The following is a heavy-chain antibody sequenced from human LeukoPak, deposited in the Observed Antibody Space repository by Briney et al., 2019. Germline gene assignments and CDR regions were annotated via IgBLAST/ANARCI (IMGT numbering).Heavy chain of an antibody. D-gene: IGHD2-2*01. Sequence: PGRSLRLSCAASGFTFSSYGMHGVRQAPGQGLEWVAVIWNDGSNKYYVDSAKGRFTISRDNSKNTLYLQMNSLRTEDTAVYYCARDYCSSTSCLFDYWGQGTLVTVSS. V-gene: IGHV3-33*01. J-gene: IGHJ4*02. CDR1: GFTFSSYG. CDR3: ARDYCSSTSCLFDY. CDR2: IWNDGSNK.